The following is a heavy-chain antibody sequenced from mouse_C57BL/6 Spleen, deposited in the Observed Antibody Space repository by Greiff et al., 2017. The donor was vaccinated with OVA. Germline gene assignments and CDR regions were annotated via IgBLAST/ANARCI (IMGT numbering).Heavy chain of an antibody. CDR1: GFTFSSYA. D-gene: IGHD1-1*02. V-gene: IGHV5-4*03. CDR2: ISDGGSYT. J-gene: IGHJ4*01. Sequence: EVMLVESGGGLVKPGGSLKLSCAASGFTFSSYAMSWVRQTPEKRLEWVATISDGGSYTYYPDNVKGRFTITRDNAKNNLFLQMSHLKSEDTAMYYCARALGDYYAMDYWGQGTSVTVSS. CDR3: ARALGDYYAMDY.